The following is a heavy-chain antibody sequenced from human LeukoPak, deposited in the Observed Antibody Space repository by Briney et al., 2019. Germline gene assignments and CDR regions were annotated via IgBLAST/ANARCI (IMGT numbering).Heavy chain of an antibody. J-gene: IGHJ6*03. D-gene: IGHD2-15*01. V-gene: IGHV1-2*02. CDR3: ATFAIGYCSGGSCSDYYMDV. CDR1: GYTFTGYY. Sequence: ASVKVSCKASGYTFTGYYMHWVRQAPGQGLEWMGWINPNSGGTNYAQKFQGRVTMTRDTSISTAYMELSRLRSDDTAVYYCATFAIGYCSGGSCSDYYMDVWGKGTTVTVSS. CDR2: INPNSGGT.